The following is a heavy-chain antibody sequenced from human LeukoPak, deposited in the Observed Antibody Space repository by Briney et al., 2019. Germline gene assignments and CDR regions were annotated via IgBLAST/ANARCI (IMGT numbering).Heavy chain of an antibody. D-gene: IGHD2-15*01. V-gene: IGHV3-23*01. CDR1: GFTFSSYP. Sequence: GGSLTLSCAASGFTFSSYPMSWARQAPGKGLVWVSAISGSGGSTYYADSVKCRFTISRDKSKNTLYLQMNSLRAEDTAVYYCAKDSSRGGNFDYWGQGTLVTVSS. CDR3: AKDSSRGGNFDY. J-gene: IGHJ4*02. CDR2: ISGSGGST.